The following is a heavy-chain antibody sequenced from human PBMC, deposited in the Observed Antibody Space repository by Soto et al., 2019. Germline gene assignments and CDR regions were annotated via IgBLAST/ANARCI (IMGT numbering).Heavy chain of an antibody. CDR3: AREGGYCTTTYCSNWFAP. Sequence: ASVKVSCKASGYRFTTYRITWVRQAPGRGLEWMGSSSTNSDYRNYAEKFQGRVTMTTDASTTTAYMELRSLTSDDTAVYFCAREGGYCTTTYCSNWFAPWGQGSQVTVSS. CDR1: GYRFTTYR. J-gene: IGHJ5*02. V-gene: IGHV1-18*04. CDR2: SSTNSDYR. D-gene: IGHD2-8*01.